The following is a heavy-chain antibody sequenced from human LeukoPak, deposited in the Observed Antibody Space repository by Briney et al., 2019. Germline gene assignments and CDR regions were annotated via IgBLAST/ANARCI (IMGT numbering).Heavy chain of an antibody. V-gene: IGHV3-30*04. CDR2: IAYDGSSK. CDR1: AFTFRTYA. CDR3: ARVHTERASLPPFDH. D-gene: IGHD1-26*01. J-gene: IGHJ4*02. Sequence: AGGSLRLSCAPSAFTFRTYAMHWVRQAPGKGLEWVALIAYDGSSKYYADSVRGRFSISRDSSKNTLYLEMNSLRRDDTAVYFCARVHTERASLPPFDHWGQGSLVTVSS.